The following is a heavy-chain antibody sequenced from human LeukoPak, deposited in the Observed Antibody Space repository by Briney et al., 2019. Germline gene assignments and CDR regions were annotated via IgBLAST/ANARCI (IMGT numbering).Heavy chain of an antibody. CDR2: INHSGST. J-gene: IGHJ4*02. V-gene: IGHV4-34*01. CDR3: ARSPRKEWIQLWLYYFDY. Sequence: SETLSLTCAVYGGSFSGYYWSWIRQPPGKRLEWIGEINHSGSTNYNPSLKSRVTISVDTSKNQFSLKLSSVTAADTAVYYCARSPRKEWIQLWLYYFDYWDQGTLVTVSS. D-gene: IGHD5-18*01. CDR1: GGSFSGYY.